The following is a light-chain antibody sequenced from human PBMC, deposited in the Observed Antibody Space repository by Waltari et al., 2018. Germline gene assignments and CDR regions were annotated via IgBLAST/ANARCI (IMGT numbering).Light chain of an antibody. CDR1: SSNIGAGYD. CDR3: QSYDSSLSGVI. CDR2: GNN. Sequence: QSVLTQQPSVSGAPGQRITISCTGTSSNIGAGYDVHWYLQLPGTAPKLLILGNNNRPAGVPDRFSASKSDTSASLAITGLQAEDEADYYCQSYDSSLSGVIFGGGTKLTVL. J-gene: IGLJ2*01. V-gene: IGLV1-40*01.